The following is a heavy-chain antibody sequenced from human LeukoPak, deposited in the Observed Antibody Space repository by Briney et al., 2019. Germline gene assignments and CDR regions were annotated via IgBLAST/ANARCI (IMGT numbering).Heavy chain of an antibody. J-gene: IGHJ4*02. CDR1: GFTFSNYG. D-gene: IGHD1/OR15-1a*01. V-gene: IGHV3-23*01. CDR2: ISGSGGDT. Sequence: GGSLRLSCVASGFTFSNYGMSWVRQAPGKGLEWVSGISGSGGDTYYADSVKGRFTVSSDNYKKTLYVQMNSLRAEDTAVYYCAKGPLAVEHSTHRFDFWGQGTLVTVSS. CDR3: AKGPLAVEHSTHRFDF.